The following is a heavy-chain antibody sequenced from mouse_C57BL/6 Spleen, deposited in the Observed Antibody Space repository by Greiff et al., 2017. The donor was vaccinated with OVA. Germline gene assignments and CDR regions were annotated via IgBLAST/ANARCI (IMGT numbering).Heavy chain of an antibody. CDR2: IDPSDSYT. CDR3: ARKGSTMNAMDY. CDR1: GYTFTSYW. Sequence: QVQLQQPGAELVRPGTSVKLSCKASGYTFTSYWMHWVKQRPGQGLEWIGVIDPSDSYTNYNQKFKGKATLTVDTSSSTAYMQLSSLTSEDSAVYYCARKGSTMNAMDYWGQGTSVTVSS. D-gene: IGHD2-4*01. V-gene: IGHV1-59*01. J-gene: IGHJ4*01.